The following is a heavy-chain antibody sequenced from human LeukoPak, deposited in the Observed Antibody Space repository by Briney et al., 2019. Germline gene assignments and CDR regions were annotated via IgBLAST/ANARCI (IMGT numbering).Heavy chain of an antibody. CDR2: INSDGSST. J-gene: IGHJ4*02. D-gene: IGHD4-17*01. Sequence: GGSLRLSCAASGFTFSNYWMHWVRQAPGKGLVWVSRINSDGSSTTSADSVKGRFTISRDNTKNTLYLQMNSLRAEDTAVYYCAKGGATVIDYWGQGTLVTVSS. V-gene: IGHV3-74*01. CDR1: GFTFSNYW. CDR3: AKGGATVIDY.